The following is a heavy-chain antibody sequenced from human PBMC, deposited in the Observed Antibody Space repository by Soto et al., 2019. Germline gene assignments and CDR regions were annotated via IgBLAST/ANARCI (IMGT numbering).Heavy chain of an antibody. D-gene: IGHD2-2*01. CDR3: ARVNCDSTSCHHCFDP. CDR1: GYTFTTYA. V-gene: IGHV1-3*01. J-gene: IGHJ5*02. CDR2: INAGNGNT. Sequence: ASVKVSCKASGYTFTTYAMHWVRQAPGQRLEWMGWINAGNGNTKYSQKFQGRVTITRDTSASAAHMELSSLRSGDTAVYYCARVNCDSTSCHHCFDPWGQRTLVTVSS.